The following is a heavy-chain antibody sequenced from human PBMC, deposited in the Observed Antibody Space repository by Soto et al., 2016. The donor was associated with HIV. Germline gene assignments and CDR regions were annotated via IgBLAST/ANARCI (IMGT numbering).Heavy chain of an antibody. CDR2: ISHSGKT. D-gene: IGHD2-8*02. V-gene: IGHV4-34*01. CDR1: GESLTNYY. Sequence: QVELHQWGTGLLKVSETLSLTCAVYGESLTNYYWTWIRQPPGGNLEWVGEISHSGKTKYNESLKSRVTISIDTSKRQFSXNLKSVSAADTALYFCARSRRHXDTISCTGRPVGLRGGQG. J-gene: IGHJ1*01. CDR3: ARSRRHXDTISCTGRPVGLR.